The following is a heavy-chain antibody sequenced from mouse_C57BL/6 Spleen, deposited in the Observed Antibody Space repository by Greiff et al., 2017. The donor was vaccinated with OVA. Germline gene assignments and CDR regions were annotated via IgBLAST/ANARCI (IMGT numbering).Heavy chain of an antibody. CDR3: ARYDYDDGYFDV. V-gene: IGHV5-9*01. CDR2: ISGGGGNT. Sequence: EVKLMESGGGLVKPGGSLKLSCAASGFTFSSYTMSWVRQTPEKRLEWVATISGGGGNTYYPDSVKGRFTISRDNAKNTLYLQMSSLRSEDTALYYWARYDYDDGYFDVWGTGTTVTVSA. J-gene: IGHJ1*03. CDR1: GFTFSSYT. D-gene: IGHD2-4*01.